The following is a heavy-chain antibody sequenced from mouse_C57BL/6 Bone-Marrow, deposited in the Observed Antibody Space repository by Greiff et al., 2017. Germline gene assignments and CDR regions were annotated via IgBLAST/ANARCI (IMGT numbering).Heavy chain of an antibody. CDR2: ISSGGSYT. J-gene: IGHJ4*01. CDR3: AITTVVREMDY. Sequence: EVQLQESGGDLVKPGGSLKLSCAASGFTFSSYGMSWVRQTPDKRLEWVATISSGGSYTYYPDSVKGRFTISRDNAKNTLYLRMSSLKSEDTAMYYCAITTVVREMDYWGQGTSVTVSS. CDR1: GFTFSSYG. V-gene: IGHV5-6*01. D-gene: IGHD1-1*01.